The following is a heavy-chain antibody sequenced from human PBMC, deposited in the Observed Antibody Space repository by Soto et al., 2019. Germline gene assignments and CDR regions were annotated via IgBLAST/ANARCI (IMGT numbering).Heavy chain of an antibody. CDR2: ISGSGGST. V-gene: IGHV3-23*01. Sequence: GGSLRLSCAASGFSFSTYAMTWVRQAPGKGLEWVSAISGSGGSTYYADSVKGRFTISRDNSKNTLYLQMNSLRAEDTAVYYCAKDGTLLHHSSSWYPYYYYYGMDVWGQGTTVTVSS. D-gene: IGHD6-13*01. CDR3: AKDGTLLHHSSSWYPYYYYYGMDV. J-gene: IGHJ6*02. CDR1: GFSFSTYA.